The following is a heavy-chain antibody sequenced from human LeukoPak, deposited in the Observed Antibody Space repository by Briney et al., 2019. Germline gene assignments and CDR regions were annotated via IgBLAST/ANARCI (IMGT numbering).Heavy chain of an antibody. CDR1: GGSIDITNY. V-gene: IGHV4-4*02. D-gene: IGHD2/OR15-2a*01. Sequence: SGTLSLTCGVSGGSIDITNYWSWVRQAPGKGLEWIGEISHDGTINYNPSLRSRVAMSLDRANNQFSLSLTSVTAADTAVYYCTRENRPFCPFAYWGQGTLVTVSS. J-gene: IGHJ4*02. CDR2: ISHDGTI. CDR3: TRENRPFCPFAY.